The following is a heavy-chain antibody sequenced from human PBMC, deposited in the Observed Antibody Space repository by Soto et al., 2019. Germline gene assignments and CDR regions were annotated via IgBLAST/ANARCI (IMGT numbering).Heavy chain of an antibody. V-gene: IGHV1-8*01. CDR1: GYTFTSYD. D-gene: IGHD3-3*01. CDR2: MNPNSGNT. Sequence: ASVKVSCKASGYTFTSYDINWVRQATGQGLEWMGWMNPNSGNTGYAQKFQGRVTMTRNTSISTAYMELSSLRSEDTAVYYCARSGTRRYYDFWSGYYHDWFDPWGQGALVTVSS. J-gene: IGHJ5*02. CDR3: ARSGTRRYYDFWSGYYHDWFDP.